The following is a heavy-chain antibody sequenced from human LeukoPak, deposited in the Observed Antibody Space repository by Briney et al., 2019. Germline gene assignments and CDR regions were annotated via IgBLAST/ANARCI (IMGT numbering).Heavy chain of an antibody. CDR1: GGSISSSSYY. J-gene: IGHJ4*02. D-gene: IGHD2-15*01. CDR2: MYYSGST. CDR3: ARLGSGGSRWD. Sequence: PSETLSLTCTVSGGSISSSSYYWGWIRQPPGKGLEWIGSMYYSGSTYYNPSLKSRVTISVDTSKNQFSLKLSSVTAADTAVYYCARLGSGGSRWDWGQGTLVTVSS. V-gene: IGHV4-39*01.